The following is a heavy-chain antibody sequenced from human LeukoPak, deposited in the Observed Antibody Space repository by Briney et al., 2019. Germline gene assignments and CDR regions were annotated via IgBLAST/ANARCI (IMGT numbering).Heavy chain of an antibody. CDR3: ARDSSGSYRIAFDK. D-gene: IGHD1-26*01. V-gene: IGHV1-2*02. CDR1: GYTFTGHY. CDR2: INPNSGGT. J-gene: IGHJ3*02. Sequence: ASVKVSCKASGYTFTGHYIHWVRQAPGQGLEWMGWINPNSGGTNYAQKFQGRVTMTRDTSISTAYMELRRLRSDDTAVYYCARDSSGSYRIAFDKWGQGTMVTVSS.